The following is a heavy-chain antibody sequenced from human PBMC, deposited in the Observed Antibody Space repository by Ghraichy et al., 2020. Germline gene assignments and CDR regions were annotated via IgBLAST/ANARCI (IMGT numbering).Heavy chain of an antibody. CDR3: ARGVSVVTSYFQY. Sequence: GGSLRLSCATSGFTFSTYAVHWVRQAPGKGLEWVAVMSYDGSNIYYADSVKGRFTISRDNSKNTLYLQMNSLRTEDTAVYYCARGVSVVTSYFQYWGQGTLVTVSS. D-gene: IGHD4-23*01. V-gene: IGHV3-30-3*01. J-gene: IGHJ1*01. CDR1: GFTFSTYA. CDR2: MSYDGSNI.